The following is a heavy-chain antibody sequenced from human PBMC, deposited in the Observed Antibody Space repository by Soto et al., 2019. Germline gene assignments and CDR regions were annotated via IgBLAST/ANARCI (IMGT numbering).Heavy chain of an antibody. CDR1: GYRITDYW. CDR2: INPSDSDI. J-gene: IGHJ3*02. Sequence: PGESLKISCKGSGYRITDYWIGWVRQMSGKGLEWMGIINPSDSDIRYSPSFQGQVTISADKSITTAYLQWSSLKASDTAMYYWARPRDAILTGYRGRDAFDIWGQGTMVTVSS. CDR3: ARPRDAILTGYRGRDAFDI. V-gene: IGHV5-51*01. D-gene: IGHD3-9*01.